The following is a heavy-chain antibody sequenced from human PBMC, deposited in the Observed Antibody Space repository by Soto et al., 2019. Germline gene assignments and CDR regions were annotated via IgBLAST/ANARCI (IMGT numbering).Heavy chain of an antibody. Sequence: VGSLILSCGASGFTFSSYGRNWVRQAPGKGLEWVSYISSSSSTIYYADSVKGRFTISRDKAKNSLYLQMNSLRAEDTAVYYCARDRFAVAFDIWGQGTMVTVSS. J-gene: IGHJ3*02. CDR1: GFTFSSYG. D-gene: IGHD3-10*01. CDR2: ISSSSSTI. V-gene: IGHV3-48*01. CDR3: ARDRFAVAFDI.